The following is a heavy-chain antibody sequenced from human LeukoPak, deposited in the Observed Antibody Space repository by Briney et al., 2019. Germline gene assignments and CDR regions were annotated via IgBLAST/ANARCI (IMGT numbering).Heavy chain of an antibody. CDR2: IYYTGST. Sequence: SETLSLTCTVSGDSISSSYWSWTRQPPGKGLERIGFIYYTGSTNYNPSLKSRVTISVGASKNEFSLKLSSVTAADTAVYYCAQGTSNWANFDYWGQGTLVTVSS. D-gene: IGHD4-11*01. V-gene: IGHV4-59*01. CDR1: GDSISSSY. J-gene: IGHJ4*02. CDR3: AQGTSNWANFDY.